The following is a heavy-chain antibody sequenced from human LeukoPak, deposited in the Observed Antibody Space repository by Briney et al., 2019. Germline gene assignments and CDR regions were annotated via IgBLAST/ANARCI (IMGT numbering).Heavy chain of an antibody. CDR3: ARDNSVRDEAWWFYP. V-gene: IGHV1-69*05. J-gene: IGHJ5*02. CDR2: IIPIFGTA. CDR1: GGTFSSYA. D-gene: IGHD5-24*01. Sequence: ASVKVSCKASGGTFSSYAISWVRQAPGQGLEWMGGIIPIFGTANYAQKFQGRVTLTRDMSTSTDYLELSSLRSEDTAVYYCARDNSVRDEAWWFYPWGQGTLVTVSS.